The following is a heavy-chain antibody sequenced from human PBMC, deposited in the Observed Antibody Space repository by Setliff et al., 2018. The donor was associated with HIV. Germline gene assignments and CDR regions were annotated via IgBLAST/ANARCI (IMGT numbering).Heavy chain of an antibody. V-gene: IGHV4-34*01. Sequence: SETLSLTCAVYGGSLSGYHWSWIRQSPEKGLEWIGEINHSGSTNYNPSLKRRVTMSVDTSKNQFSLKLSSVTAADTAVYYCARGGGYDRSGYYPFDYWGQGTPVTVSS. J-gene: IGHJ4*02. D-gene: IGHD3-22*01. CDR2: INHSGST. CDR1: GGSLSGYH. CDR3: ARGGGYDRSGYYPFDY.